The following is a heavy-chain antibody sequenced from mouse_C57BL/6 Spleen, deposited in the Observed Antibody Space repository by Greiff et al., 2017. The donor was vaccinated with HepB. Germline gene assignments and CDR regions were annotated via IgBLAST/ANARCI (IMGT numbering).Heavy chain of an antibody. D-gene: IGHD1-2*01. V-gene: IGHV1-81*01. CDR3: ARAVSTAYFDD. CDR1: GYTFTSYG. CDR2: IYPRSGNT. J-gene: IGHJ2*01. Sequence: VQLQQSGAELARPGASVKLSCKASGYTFTSYGISWVKQRTGQGLEWIGEIYPRSGNTYYNEKFKGKTTLTADKSSSTAYMELRSLTSEDSAVCVCARAVSTAYFDDWGQGTTLTVSS.